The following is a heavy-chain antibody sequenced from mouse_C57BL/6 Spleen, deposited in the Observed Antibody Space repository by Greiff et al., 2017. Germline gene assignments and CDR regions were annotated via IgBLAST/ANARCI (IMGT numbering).Heavy chain of an antibody. D-gene: IGHD2-4*01. J-gene: IGHJ1*03. Sequence: EVKLQESGPGLVKPSQSLSLTCSVTGYSITSGYYWNWIRQFPGNKLEWMGYISYDGSNNYNPSLKNRISITRDTSKNQFFLKLNSVTTEDTATYYCARHYDYDWYFDVWGTGTTVTVSS. CDR1: GYSITSGYY. CDR3: ARHYDYDWYFDV. V-gene: IGHV3-6*01. CDR2: ISYDGSN.